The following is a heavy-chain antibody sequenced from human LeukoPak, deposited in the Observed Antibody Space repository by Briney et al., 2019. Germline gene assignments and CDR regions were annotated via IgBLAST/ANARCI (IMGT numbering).Heavy chain of an antibody. D-gene: IGHD4-17*01. CDR2: IYYSGST. J-gene: IGHJ4*02. CDR1: DGSISSYY. V-gene: IGHV4-59*01. CDR3: ARVRDDYGGRLFDS. Sequence: SETLSLTCTVSDGSISSYYWSWIRQPPGKGLEWIGYIYYSGSTNYNPSLKSRVTISVDTSKNQFSLKLRSVTAADTAVYYCARVRDDYGGRLFDSWGQGTLVTVSS.